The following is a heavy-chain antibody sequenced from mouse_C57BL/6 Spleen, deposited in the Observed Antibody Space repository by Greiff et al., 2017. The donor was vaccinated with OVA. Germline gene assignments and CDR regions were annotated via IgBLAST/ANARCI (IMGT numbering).Heavy chain of an antibody. J-gene: IGHJ4*01. CDR3: ARQPLSDYYAMDY. CDR1: GFTFSSYG. Sequence: EVMLVESGGDLVKPGGSLKLSCAASGFTFSSYGMSWVRQTPDKRLEWVATISSGGGYTYYPDSVKGRFTISRDNAKNTLYLQMSSLKSEDTAMYYCARQPLSDYYAMDYWGQGTSVTVSS. CDR2: ISSGGGYT. V-gene: IGHV5-6*02.